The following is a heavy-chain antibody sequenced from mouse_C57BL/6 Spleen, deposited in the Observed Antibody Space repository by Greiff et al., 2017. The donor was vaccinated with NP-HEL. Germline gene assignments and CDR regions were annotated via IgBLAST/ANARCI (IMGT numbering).Heavy chain of an antibody. CDR3: ASSRDSSGYWFAY. D-gene: IGHD3-2*02. CDR1: GYTFTSYW. J-gene: IGHJ3*01. CDR2: IYPSDSET. V-gene: IGHV1-61*01. Sequence: VQLQQSGAELVRPGSSVKLSCKASGYTFTSYWMDWVKQRPGQGLEWIGNIYPSDSETHYNQKFKDKATLTVDKSSSTAYMQLSSLTSEDSAVYYCASSRDSSGYWFAYWGQGTLVTVSA.